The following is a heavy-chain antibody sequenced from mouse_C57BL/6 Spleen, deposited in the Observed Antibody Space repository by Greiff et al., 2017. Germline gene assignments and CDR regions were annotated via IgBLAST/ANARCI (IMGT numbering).Heavy chain of an antibody. CDR3: ATYYGSRVLYFEV. Sequence: VQLQQSGPGLVAPSQSLSITCTVSGFSLTSYAISWVRQPPGKGLEWLGVIWTGGGTNYNSALKSRLSISKDNSKSQVFLKMNSLQTDDTARYYCATYYGSRVLYFEVWGTGTTVTVSS. CDR2: IWTGGGT. D-gene: IGHD1-1*01. V-gene: IGHV2-9-1*01. J-gene: IGHJ1*03. CDR1: GFSLTSYA.